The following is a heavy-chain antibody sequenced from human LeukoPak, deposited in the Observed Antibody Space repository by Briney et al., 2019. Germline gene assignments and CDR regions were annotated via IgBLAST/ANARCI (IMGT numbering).Heavy chain of an antibody. CDR3: AREHLTYYDILTGPKQSGYYYYGMDV. J-gene: IGHJ6*04. CDR1: GYTFTSYA. CDR2: INAGNGNT. D-gene: IGHD3-9*01. Sequence: GASVKVSCKASGYTFTSYAMHWVRQAPGQRLEWMGWINAGNGNTKYSQKFQGRVTITRDTSASTAYMELSSLRSEDTAVYYCAREHLTYYDILTGPKQSGYYYYGMDVWGKGTTVTVSS. V-gene: IGHV1-3*01.